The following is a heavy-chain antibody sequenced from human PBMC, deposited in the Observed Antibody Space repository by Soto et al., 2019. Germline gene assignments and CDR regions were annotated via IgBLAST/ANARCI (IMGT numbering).Heavy chain of an antibody. CDR3: TTVPSPKSGCRGGGGYSGFAVY. CDR2: IKSKTDGGTT. D-gene: IGHD2-15*01. CDR1: GFTFSNAW. V-gene: IGHV3-15*07. J-gene: IGHJ4*02. Sequence: GGSLRLSCAASGFTFSNAWMNWVRQAPGKGLEWVGRIKSKTDGGTTDYAAPVKGRFTISRDDSKNTLYLQMNSLKTEDTAVYYCTTVPSPKSGCRGGGGYSGFAVYWGQGTLVTVSS.